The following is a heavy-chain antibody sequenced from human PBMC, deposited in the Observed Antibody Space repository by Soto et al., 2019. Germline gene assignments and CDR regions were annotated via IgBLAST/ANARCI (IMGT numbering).Heavy chain of an antibody. V-gene: IGHV3-23*01. CDR3: ARDDDNDANALDY. CDR1: GFTFSSYA. J-gene: IGHJ4*02. CDR2: ISGSGGST. Sequence: GGSLRLSCAASGFTFSSYAMSWVRQAPGKGLEWVSAISGSGGSTYYADSVKGRFAISRDNSKNTLYLQMNSLRDEDTAVYYCARDDDNDANALDYWGPGTLVTVSS.